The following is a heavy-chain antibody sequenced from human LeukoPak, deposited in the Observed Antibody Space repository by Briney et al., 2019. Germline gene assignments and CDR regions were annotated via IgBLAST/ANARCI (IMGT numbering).Heavy chain of an antibody. V-gene: IGHV4-39*01. CDR3: ARGPLDYADEANDAFDI. CDR1: GGSISSSTYY. Sequence: PSETLSLTCTVSGGSISSSTYYWGWIRQPPGKGLEWIGSIYYSGSTYYNPSLKSRVTISVDTSKNQFSLKLSSVTAADTAVYYCARGPLDYADEANDAFDIWGQGTMVTVSS. CDR2: IYYSGST. J-gene: IGHJ3*02. D-gene: IGHD4-17*01.